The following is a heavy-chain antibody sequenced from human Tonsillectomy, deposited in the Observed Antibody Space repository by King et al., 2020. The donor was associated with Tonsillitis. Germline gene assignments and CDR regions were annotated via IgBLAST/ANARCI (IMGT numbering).Heavy chain of an antibody. CDR2: ISYDGSNK. CDR3: ARATLPRYYDILTGYYSYYYYGMDV. CDR1: GFTFSSYG. V-gene: IGHV3-33*05. Sequence: VQLVESGGGVVQPGRSLRLSCAASGFTFSSYGMHWVRQAPGKGLEWVAVISYDGSNKYYADSVKGRFTISRDNSKNTLYLQMNSLRAEDTAVYYCARATLPRYYDILTGYYSYYYYGMDVWGQGTTVTVSS. D-gene: IGHD3-9*01. J-gene: IGHJ6*02.